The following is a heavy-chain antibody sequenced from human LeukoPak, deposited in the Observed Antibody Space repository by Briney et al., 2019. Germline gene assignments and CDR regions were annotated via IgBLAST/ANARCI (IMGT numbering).Heavy chain of an antibody. J-gene: IGHJ3*01. V-gene: IGHV1-18*01. D-gene: IGHD1-26*01. CDR2: VSAYNGKT. CDR3: ARDQSGHPLEDVFEV. CDR1: GYIFSNYA. Sequence: GASVKVSCKASGYIFSNYAVSWVRQAPGHGLEWMGWVSAYNGKTNYAQKFQDRVTMTTDTSTRIVYMDLRSLRSDDTAMYYCARDQSGHPLEDVFEVWGQGTMVIVSS.